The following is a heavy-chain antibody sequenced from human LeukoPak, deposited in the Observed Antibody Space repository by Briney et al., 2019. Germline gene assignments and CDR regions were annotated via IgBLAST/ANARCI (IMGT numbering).Heavy chain of an antibody. CDR3: ARGTPIAAAGTVTPPAPSWYFDL. CDR2: ISSSSSYI. D-gene: IGHD6-13*01. CDR1: GFTFSSYS. J-gene: IGHJ2*01. V-gene: IGHV3-21*01. Sequence: GGSLRLSCAASGFTFSSYSMNWVRQAPGKGLEWVSSISSSSSYIYYADSVKGRFTISRDNAKNSLYLQMNSLRAEDTAVYYCARGTPIAAAGTVTPPAPSWYFDLWGRGTLVTVSS.